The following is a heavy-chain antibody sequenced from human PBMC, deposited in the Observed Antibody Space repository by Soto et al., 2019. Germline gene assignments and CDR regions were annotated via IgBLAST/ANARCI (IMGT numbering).Heavy chain of an antibody. D-gene: IGHD3-22*01. V-gene: IGHV3-73*01. CDR3: AKDTYFRDSSGYYVFHY. J-gene: IGHJ4*02. CDR2: IGSKANNYAT. CDR1: GFTFSGSA. Sequence: PGGSLRLSCAASGFTFSGSAMHWVRQASGKGLEWVGRIGSKANNYATAYAASVKGRFTISRDDSKNTAYLQMNSLKTEDTAVYHCAKDTYFRDSSGYYVFHYWGPGTQVTVSS.